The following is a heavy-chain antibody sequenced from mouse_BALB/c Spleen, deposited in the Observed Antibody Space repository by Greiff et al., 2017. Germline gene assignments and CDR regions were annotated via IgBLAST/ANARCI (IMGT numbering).Heavy chain of an antibody. CDR3: ARGVLLRSYSMDY. CDR2: ISDGGSYT. J-gene: IGHJ4*01. V-gene: IGHV5-4*02. D-gene: IGHD1-1*01. Sequence: EVMLVESGGGLVKPGGSLKLSCAASGFTFSDYYMYWVRQTPEKRLEWVATISDGGSYTYYPDSVKGRFTISRDNAKNNLYLQMSSLKSEDTAMYYCARGVLLRSYSMDYWGQGTSVTVSS. CDR1: GFTFSDYY.